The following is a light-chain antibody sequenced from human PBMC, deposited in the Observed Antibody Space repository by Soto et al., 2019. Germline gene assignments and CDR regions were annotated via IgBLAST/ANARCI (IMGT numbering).Light chain of an antibody. CDR1: QSVSSN. CDR3: QQYNNWPLT. Sequence: EIVMTQSPATLSVSPGERATLSCRASQSVSSNLAWYQQKPGQAPRLVIYGASTRATGIPARFSGSGSGTEFTLTISSLQSEDFAVYYCQQYNNWPLTFGQGTKVEIK. CDR2: GAS. V-gene: IGKV3D-15*01. J-gene: IGKJ1*01.